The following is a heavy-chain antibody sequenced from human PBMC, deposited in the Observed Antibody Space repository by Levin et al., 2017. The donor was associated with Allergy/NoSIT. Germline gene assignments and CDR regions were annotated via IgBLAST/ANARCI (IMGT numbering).Heavy chain of an antibody. CDR2: IYWDDDK. J-gene: IGHJ4*02. CDR1: GFSLSTSGVG. V-gene: IGHV2-5*02. Sequence: KWSGPTLVKPTQTLTLTCTFSGFSLSTSGVGVGWIRQPPGKALEWLALIYWDDDKRYSPSLKSRLTIAKDTSKNQVVLTMTNMDPVDTATYYCAHRGLWYSSTWYNHWDYWGQGTLVTVSS. D-gene: IGHD6-13*01. CDR3: AHRGLWYSSTWYNHWDY.